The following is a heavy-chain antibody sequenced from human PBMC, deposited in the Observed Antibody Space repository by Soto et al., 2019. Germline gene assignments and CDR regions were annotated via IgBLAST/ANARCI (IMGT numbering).Heavy chain of an antibody. D-gene: IGHD2-2*01. J-gene: IGHJ4*02. CDR1: GFTFSNAW. Sequence: GGSLRLSCAASGFTFSNAWMSWVRQAPGKGLEWVGRIKSKTDGGTTDYAAPVKGRFTISRDDSKNTLYLQMNSLKTEDTAVYYCTTERTRRERKFDYWGQGTLVTVSS. V-gene: IGHV3-15*01. CDR3: TTERTRRERKFDY. CDR2: IKSKTDGGTT.